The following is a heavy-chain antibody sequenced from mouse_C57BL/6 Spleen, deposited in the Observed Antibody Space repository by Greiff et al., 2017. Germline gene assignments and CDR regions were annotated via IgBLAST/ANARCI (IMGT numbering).Heavy chain of an antibody. CDR3: ARGSGYWFAY. J-gene: IGHJ3*01. D-gene: IGHD3-2*02. CDR2: IDPSDSYT. CDR1: GYTFTSYW. Sequence: QVHVKQPGAELVMPGASVKLSCKASGYTFTSYWMHWVKQRPGQGLEWIGEIDPSDSYTNYNQKFKGKSTLTVDKSSSTAYMQLSSLTSEDSAVYYCARGSGYWFAYWGQGTLVTVSA. V-gene: IGHV1-69*01.